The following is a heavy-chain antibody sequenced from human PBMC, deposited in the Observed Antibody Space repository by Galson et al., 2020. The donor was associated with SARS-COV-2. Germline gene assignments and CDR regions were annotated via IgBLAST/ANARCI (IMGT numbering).Heavy chain of an antibody. Sequence: SQTLSLTCTVSGGSVGTSSFYWGWIRQPPGKGLGWIGRIYYSGSTYYNPSLKSRLTISVDTSKNQFSLRLSSVTAADTAVYYCARLGYSSGYTYFDYWGQGTLVTVSS. D-gene: IGHD3-22*01. J-gene: IGHJ4*02. CDR1: GGSVGTSSFY. V-gene: IGHV4-39*01. CDR3: ARLGYSSGYTYFDY. CDR2: IYYSGST.